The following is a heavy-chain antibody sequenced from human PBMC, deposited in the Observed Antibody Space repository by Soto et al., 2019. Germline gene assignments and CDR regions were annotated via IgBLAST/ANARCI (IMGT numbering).Heavy chain of an antibody. J-gene: IGHJ6*02. V-gene: IGHV4-30-4*01. Sequence: QVQLQESGPGLVKPSQTLSLTCTVSGGSISSGDYYWSWIRQPPGKGLEWIGYIYYSGSTYYNPSLKSRVTISVDTAKNQFSLKLSSVTAADTAVYYCARDFRIWGSCPPGDYYYYYGMDVWGQGTTVTVSS. CDR3: ARDFRIWGSCPPGDYYYYYGMDV. CDR1: GGSISSGDYY. D-gene: IGHD3-16*01. CDR2: IYYSGST.